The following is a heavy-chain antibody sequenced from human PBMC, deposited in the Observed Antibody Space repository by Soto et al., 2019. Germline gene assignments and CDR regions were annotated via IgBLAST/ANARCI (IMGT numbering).Heavy chain of an antibody. V-gene: IGHV1-69*04. Sequence: GASVKVSCKASGGTFSNHPITWVRQAPGQGLEWMGRIIPILGMANYAQKFQGRVTITADTSTTTAYMELSSLRSEDTAVYYCARGVRGCDSPSCYAAASYWGQGTLVTVSS. J-gene: IGHJ4*02. CDR1: GGTFSNHP. CDR3: ARGVRGCDSPSCYAAASY. D-gene: IGHD2-2*01. CDR2: IIPILGMA.